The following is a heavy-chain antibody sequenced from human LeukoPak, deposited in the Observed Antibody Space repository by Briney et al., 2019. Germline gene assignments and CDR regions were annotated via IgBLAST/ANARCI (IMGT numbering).Heavy chain of an antibody. V-gene: IGHV3-7*01. CDR2: IKQDGSEK. CDR1: GFTFSSYW. J-gene: IGHJ4*02. Sequence: QPGGSLRLSCAASGFTFSSYWMSWVRQAPEKGLEWVANIKQDGSEKYYVDSVKGRFTISRDNAKNSLYLQMNSLRAEDTAVYYSAREALEYSSSSVDYYFDYWGQGTLVTVSS. D-gene: IGHD6-6*01. CDR3: AREALEYSSSSVDYYFDY.